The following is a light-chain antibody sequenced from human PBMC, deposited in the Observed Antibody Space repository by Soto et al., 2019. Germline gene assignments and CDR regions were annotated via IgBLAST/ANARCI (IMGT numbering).Light chain of an antibody. CDR3: SSYAGSYILGV. J-gene: IGLJ3*02. CDR2: DVT. Sequence: QSALAQPRSVSGSPGQSVTLSCTGTSSDVGGYDFVSWYRQYPGKAPKLIIFDVTERTSGVPDRFSGSKSGNSASLTISGLQAEDEADYYCSSYAGSYILGVFGGGTKLTVL. V-gene: IGLV2-11*01. CDR1: SSDVGGYDF.